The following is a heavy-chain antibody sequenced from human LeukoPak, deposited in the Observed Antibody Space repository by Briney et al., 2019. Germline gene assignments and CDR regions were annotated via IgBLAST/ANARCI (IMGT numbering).Heavy chain of an antibody. D-gene: IGHD6-6*01. CDR2: ISSSGSTI. Sequence: GGSLRLSCAASGFTFSDYYMSWIRQAPGKGLEWVSYISSSGSTIYYADSVKGRFTISRDNAKNSLYLQMNSLRAEDTAVYYCAGEYSSSSEDRYFDLWGRGTLVTVSS. CDR1: GFTFSDYY. V-gene: IGHV3-11*01. J-gene: IGHJ2*01. CDR3: AGEYSSSSEDRYFDL.